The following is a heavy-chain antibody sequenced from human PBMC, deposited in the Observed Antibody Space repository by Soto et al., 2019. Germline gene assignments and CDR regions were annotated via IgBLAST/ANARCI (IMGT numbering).Heavy chain of an antibody. V-gene: IGHV1-18*01. CDR2: ISAYNGNT. CDR3: ARDWGPHDYGDYSTY. J-gene: IGHJ4*02. Sequence: QVQLVQSGAEVKKPGASVKVSCKASGYTFTSYGISWVRQAPGQGLEWMGWISAYNGNTNYAQKLQGRVTMTTDTSTSTADMELRSLRADDTDVYYCARDWGPHDYGDYSTYWGQGTLVTVSS. CDR1: GYTFTSYG. D-gene: IGHD4-17*01.